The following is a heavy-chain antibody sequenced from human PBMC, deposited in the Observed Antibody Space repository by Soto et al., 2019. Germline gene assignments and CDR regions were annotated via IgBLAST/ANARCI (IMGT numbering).Heavy chain of an antibody. CDR3: ARSFGRIAARWFDP. Sequence: PSETLSLTCTVSGGSISSYYWSWIRQPPGKGLEWIGYIYYSGSTNYNPSLKRRVTISVDTSKNQFSLKLSSVTAADTAVYYCARSFGRIAARWFDPWGQGTLVTVSS. J-gene: IGHJ5*02. CDR1: GGSISSYY. D-gene: IGHD6-6*01. CDR2: IYYSGST. V-gene: IGHV4-59*01.